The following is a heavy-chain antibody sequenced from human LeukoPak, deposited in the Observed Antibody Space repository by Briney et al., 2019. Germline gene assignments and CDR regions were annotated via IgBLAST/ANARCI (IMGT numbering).Heavy chain of an antibody. Sequence: SETLSLTCTVSGGSISSYYWSWIRQPLEKGLEWIGLIHYSGSPKYNPPLKSRVTISVDTSKNQFSLMLSSVAAADTAVYYCARGYCSGGRCYHDFDYWGQGTLVTVCS. J-gene: IGHJ4*02. CDR1: GGSISSYY. CDR2: IHYSGSP. D-gene: IGHD2-15*01. V-gene: IGHV4-59*01. CDR3: ARGYCSGGRCYHDFDY.